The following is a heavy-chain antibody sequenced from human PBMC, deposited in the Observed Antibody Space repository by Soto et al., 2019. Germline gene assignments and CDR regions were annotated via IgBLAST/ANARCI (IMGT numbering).Heavy chain of an antibody. CDR2: ISSGSTTI. J-gene: IGHJ4*02. Sequence: EVQLVESGGGLVQPGGSLRLSCAASGFTFSSYSMNWVLQAPGKGLEWGSYISSGSTTIYYADSVKGRFTISRDNAKNSLYLQMNSLRAEDTAVYYCARVGYSYPFDYCGQGTLLTVSS. CDR3: ARVGYSYPFDY. CDR1: GFTFSSYS. D-gene: IGHD5-18*01. V-gene: IGHV3-48*01.